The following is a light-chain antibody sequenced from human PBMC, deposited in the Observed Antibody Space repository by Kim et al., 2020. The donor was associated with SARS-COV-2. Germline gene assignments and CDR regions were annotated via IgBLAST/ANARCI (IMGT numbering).Light chain of an antibody. CDR3: ASHGGYDYV. CDR1: RGDVGSYKY. V-gene: IGLV2-8*01. Sequence: PGQSDAISCAGTRGDVGSYKYVSWYQQHPGKSPKLIIYEVTKRPSGVPDRFSGSMSGNTASLTVSGLQAEDEADYYCASHGGYDYVFGTGTKVTVL. CDR2: EVT. J-gene: IGLJ1*01.